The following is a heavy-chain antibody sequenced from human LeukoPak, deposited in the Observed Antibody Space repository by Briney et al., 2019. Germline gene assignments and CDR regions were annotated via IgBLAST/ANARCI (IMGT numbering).Heavy chain of an antibody. CDR1: GGSFSGYY. D-gene: IGHD3-10*01. CDR3: VKSGEYGLIDY. J-gene: IGHJ4*02. V-gene: IGHV4-59*08. Sequence: PSETLSLTCAVYGGSFSGYYWSWIRQPPGKGLEWIGYIYYSGSTNYNPSLKSRVTISVDTSKNQFSLRLSSVTAADTAMYYCVKSGEYGLIDYWGQGTLVTVSS. CDR2: IYYSGST.